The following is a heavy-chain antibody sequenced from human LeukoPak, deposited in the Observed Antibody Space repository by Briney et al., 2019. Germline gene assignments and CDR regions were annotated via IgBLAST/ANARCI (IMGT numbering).Heavy chain of an antibody. V-gene: IGHV3-9*01. D-gene: IGHD4/OR15-4a*01. CDR2: ISWNSGSI. J-gene: IGHJ4*02. Sequence: GRSLRLSCAASGFTFDDYAMHWVRQAPGQGLEWVSGISWNSGSIVYADSVKGRFTISRDNAKNSLYLQVNSLRAEDTALYYCAKESYGGGPCDYWGQGTLVTVSS. CDR3: AKESYGGGPCDY. CDR1: GFTFDDYA.